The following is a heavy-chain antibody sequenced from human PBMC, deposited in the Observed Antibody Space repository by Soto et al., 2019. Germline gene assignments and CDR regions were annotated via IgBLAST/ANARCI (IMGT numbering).Heavy chain of an antibody. CDR3: MLGSGWKDFDY. J-gene: IGHJ4*02. CDR2: IYYSGST. CDR1: GGSITSSSYY. Sequence: PSETLSLTCTVSGGSITSSSYYWGWIRQPPGKGLEWIGNIYYSGSTYYNPSLKSRVTISVDTSKNQFSLKLSSVTAADTAVYYCMLGSGWKDFDYWGQGTLVTAS. D-gene: IGHD3-22*01. V-gene: IGHV4-39*01.